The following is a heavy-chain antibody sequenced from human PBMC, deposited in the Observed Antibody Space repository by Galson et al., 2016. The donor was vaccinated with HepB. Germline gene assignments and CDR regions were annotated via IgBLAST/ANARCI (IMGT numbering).Heavy chain of an antibody. CDR2: INTANGNT. V-gene: IGHV1-3*04. J-gene: IGHJ4*02. Sequence: SVKVSCKASGYTFSSYAMHWVRQAPGQRLEWMGWINTANGNTKYSQKLRGRVTITRDTSASTAYMELSSLKSEDTAVYYCARGIVSGSYSTGWYYFDYWGQGILFTVSS. CDR3: ARGIVSGSYSTGWYYFDY. CDR1: GYTFSSYA. D-gene: IGHD1-26*01.